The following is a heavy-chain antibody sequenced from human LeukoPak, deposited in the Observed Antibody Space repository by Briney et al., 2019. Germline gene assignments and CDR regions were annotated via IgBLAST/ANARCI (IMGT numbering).Heavy chain of an antibody. CDR2: INSDGSST. CDR1: GFTFSNYW. Sequence: GESLKISCAASGFTFSNYWMHWVRQAPGKGLVWVSRINSDGSSTTYADSVKGRFTISRDNAKNTLYLQMNSLRAEDTAVYYCARGYGGNYNWFDPWGQGTLVTVSS. D-gene: IGHD4-23*01. CDR3: ARGYGGNYNWFDP. V-gene: IGHV3-74*01. J-gene: IGHJ5*02.